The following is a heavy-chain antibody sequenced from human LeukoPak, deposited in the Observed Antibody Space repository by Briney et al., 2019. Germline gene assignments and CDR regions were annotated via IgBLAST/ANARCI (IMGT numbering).Heavy chain of an antibody. CDR1: GFTFDDYA. V-gene: IGHV3-21*01. CDR2: ISSSSSYI. D-gene: IGHD5-12*01. Sequence: PGRSLRLSCAASGFTFDDYAMPWVRQAPGKGLEWVSSISSSSSYIYYADSVKGRFTISRDNAKNSLYLQMNSLRAEDTAVYYCARRKGYGPWFFDYWGQGTLVTVSS. J-gene: IGHJ4*02. CDR3: ARRKGYGPWFFDY.